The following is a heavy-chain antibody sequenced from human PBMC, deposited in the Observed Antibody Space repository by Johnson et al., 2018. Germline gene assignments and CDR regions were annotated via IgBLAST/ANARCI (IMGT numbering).Heavy chain of an antibody. CDR1: GGSFSGYY. V-gene: IGHV4-34*01. CDR2: INHSGST. CDR3: ARGLGGRGYYYYGMDV. J-gene: IGHJ6*02. Sequence: QVQLQQWGAGLLKPSETLSLTCAVYGGSFSGYYWSWIRQPPGKGLEWIGEINHSGSTNYKPSLKSRVTISVDPSKNQFSLKLSSVTAADTAVYYWARGLGGRGYYYYGMDVWGQGTTVTVSS. D-gene: IGHD3-10*01.